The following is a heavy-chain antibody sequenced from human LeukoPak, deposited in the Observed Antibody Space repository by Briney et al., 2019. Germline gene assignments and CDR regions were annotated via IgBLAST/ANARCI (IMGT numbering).Heavy chain of an antibody. Sequence: ASVKVSCKASGGTFSSYAISWVRQAPGQGLEWMGGIIPIFGTANYAQKFQGRVTITADESTSTAYMELSSLRSEDTAVYYCARSGSYSIGPFDYWGQGTLVTVSS. CDR2: IIPIFGTA. CDR3: ARSGSYSIGPFDY. V-gene: IGHV1-69*01. D-gene: IGHD1-26*01. J-gene: IGHJ4*02. CDR1: GGTFSSYA.